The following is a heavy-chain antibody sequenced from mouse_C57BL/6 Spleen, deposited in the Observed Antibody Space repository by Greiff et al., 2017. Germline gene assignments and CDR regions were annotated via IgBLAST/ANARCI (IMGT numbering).Heavy chain of an antibody. D-gene: IGHD1-1*01. V-gene: IGHV1-76*01. Sequence: VKVVESGAELVRPGASVKLSCKASGYTFTDYYINWVKQRPGQGLEWIARIYPGSGNTYYNEKFKGKATLTAEKSSSTAYMQLSSLTSEDSAVYFCARWNYAYYYAMDYWGQGTSVTVSS. CDR2: IYPGSGNT. CDR3: ARWNYAYYYAMDY. J-gene: IGHJ4*01. CDR1: GYTFTDYY.